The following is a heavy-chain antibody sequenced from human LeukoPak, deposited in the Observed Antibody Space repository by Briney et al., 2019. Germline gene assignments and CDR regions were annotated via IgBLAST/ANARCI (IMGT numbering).Heavy chain of an antibody. J-gene: IGHJ6*02. CDR3: AAAPILRGEGGEHYKYGMDV. Sequence: SETLSLTCGASVGSINSGNWWPCVRQSRGEGLEWFAEIHDDGTRNYNPSLKSRVTISADTCKNHFSLIVTSLTAADTAVYYCAAAPILRGEGGEHYKYGMDVWGQGTTVTVSS. V-gene: IGHV4/OR15-8*01. CDR2: IHDDGTR. CDR1: VGSINSGNW. D-gene: IGHD2-2*02.